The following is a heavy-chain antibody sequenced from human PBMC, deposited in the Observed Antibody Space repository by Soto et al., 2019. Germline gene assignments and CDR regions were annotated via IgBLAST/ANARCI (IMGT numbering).Heavy chain of an antibody. CDR3: ARRWGDYFDY. J-gene: IGHJ4*02. D-gene: IGHD3-16*01. V-gene: IGHV4-59*08. Sequence: SETLSLTCTVSGGSISSYYWSWIRRPPGKGLEWIGYIYYSGSTNYNPSLKSRVTISVDTSKNQFSLKLSSVTAADTAVYYCARRWGDYFDYWGQGTLVTVSS. CDR1: GGSISSYY. CDR2: IYYSGST.